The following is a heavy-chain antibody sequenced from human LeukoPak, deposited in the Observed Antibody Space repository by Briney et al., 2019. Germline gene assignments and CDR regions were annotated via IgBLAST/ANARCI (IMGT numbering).Heavy chain of an antibody. CDR3: VGEAPGY. CDR2: ISEDGSVK. CDR1: GFTFSRYN. D-gene: IGHD2-2*01. V-gene: IGHV3-7*01. J-gene: IGHJ4*02. Sequence: GGSLRLSCAASGFTFSRYNMNWVRQAPEKGLEWVAHISEDGSVKYYIDSVKGRFTISRDNAKNSVYLQMNDLRVEDTAVYYCVGEAPGYWGQGALVTVSS.